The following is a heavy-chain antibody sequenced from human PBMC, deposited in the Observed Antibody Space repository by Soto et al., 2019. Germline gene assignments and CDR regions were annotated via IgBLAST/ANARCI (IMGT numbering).Heavy chain of an antibody. V-gene: IGHV3-74*01. CDR2: TNKDGASS. CDR3: ARDDLRRIEALDI. Sequence: EVQLVESGGDFVQPGGSLRLSCEASGFTFSAFWMHWVRHVPGEGLMWISRTNKDGASSEYADSVKGRFSVSRDNAKNTMFLHMTRLRAEDTAVYYCARDDLRRIEALDIWGQGTVVTVSS. J-gene: IGHJ3*02. D-gene: IGHD2-21*01. CDR1: GFTFSAFW.